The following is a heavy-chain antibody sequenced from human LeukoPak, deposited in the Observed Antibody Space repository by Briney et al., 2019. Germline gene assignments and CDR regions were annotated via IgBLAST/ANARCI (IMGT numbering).Heavy chain of an antibody. J-gene: IGHJ4*02. V-gene: IGHV4-34*01. D-gene: IGHD4-17*01. CDR1: GGSFSGYY. CDR2: INHSGST. CDR3: ARGIIYGDHGPGG. Sequence: SETLSLTCAVYGGSFSGYYWSWIRQPPGKGLEGIGEINHSGSTNYHPSLKSRVTISVDTSKNQFSLKLSSVTAADTAVYYCARGIIYGDHGPGGWGQGTLVTVSS.